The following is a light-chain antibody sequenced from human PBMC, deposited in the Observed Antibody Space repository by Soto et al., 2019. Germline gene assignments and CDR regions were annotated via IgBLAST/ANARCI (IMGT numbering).Light chain of an antibody. Sequence: EIVLTQSPGTLSLSPGERATLSCRASQSVSSTYLAWYQRKPGQAPRLLIYGASSRASGIPDRFSGSGSGTDFTLTISRLDPEDFAVYYCQQYGRSSLTFGPGTKVDIK. CDR1: QSVSSTY. CDR3: QQYGRSSLT. CDR2: GAS. V-gene: IGKV3-20*01. J-gene: IGKJ3*01.